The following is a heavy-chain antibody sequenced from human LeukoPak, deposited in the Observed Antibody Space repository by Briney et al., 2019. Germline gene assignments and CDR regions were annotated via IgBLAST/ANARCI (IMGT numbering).Heavy chain of an antibody. V-gene: IGHV3-23*01. CDR1: GFAFSSCA. CDR3: AKAGYDYSNINWFDP. D-gene: IGHD5-12*01. Sequence: PGGSLRLSCAASGFAFSSCAMSWVRQAPGKGLEWVSAISGSGDNTYYADSVKGRFTISRDNSKNTLYLQMNSLRADDTAVYFCAKAGYDYSNINWFDPWGQGTLVTVSS. J-gene: IGHJ5*02. CDR2: ISGSGDNT.